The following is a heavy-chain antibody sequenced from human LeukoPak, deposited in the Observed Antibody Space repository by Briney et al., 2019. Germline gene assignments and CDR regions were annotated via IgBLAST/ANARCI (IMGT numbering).Heavy chain of an antibody. D-gene: IGHD3-10*01. V-gene: IGHV3-7*01. CDR2: INQRSNEI. CDR1: GFTFSNDW. CDR3: ARDPDILRGVYFDY. Sequence: GGSLRLSCAASGFTFSNDWMNWVRQAPGKGLEWVANINQRSNEIYIVHSVNGRFTVSRDNAKNSLYLQMNSLRAEDTAVYYCARDPDILRGVYFDYWGQGSLVIVSS. J-gene: IGHJ4*02.